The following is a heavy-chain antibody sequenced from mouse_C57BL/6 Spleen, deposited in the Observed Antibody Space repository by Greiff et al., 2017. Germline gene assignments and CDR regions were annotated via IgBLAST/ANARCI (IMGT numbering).Heavy chain of an antibody. CDR3: ARSDPAAMDY. V-gene: IGHV1-82*01. Sequence: QVQLKESGPELVKPGASVKISCKASGYAFSSSWMNWVKQRPGKGLEWIGRIYPGDGDTNYNGKFKGKATLTADKSSSTAYMQLRSLTSEDSAVYFCARSDPAAMDYWGQGTSVTVSS. CDR2: IYPGDGDT. J-gene: IGHJ4*01. CDR1: GYAFSSSW.